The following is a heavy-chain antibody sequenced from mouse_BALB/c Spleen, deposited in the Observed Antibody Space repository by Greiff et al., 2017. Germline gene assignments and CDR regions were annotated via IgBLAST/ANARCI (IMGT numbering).Heavy chain of an antibody. Sequence: EVHLVESGPELVKPGASVKISCKASGYTFTDYNMHWVKQSHGKSLEWIGYIYPYNGGTGYNQKFKSKATLTVDNSSSTAYMELRSLTSEDSAVYYCARRWFDVWGAGTTVTVSS. V-gene: IGHV1S29*02. D-gene: IGHD1-1*02. J-gene: IGHJ1*01. CDR2: IYPYNGGT. CDR1: GYTFTDYN. CDR3: ARRWFDV.